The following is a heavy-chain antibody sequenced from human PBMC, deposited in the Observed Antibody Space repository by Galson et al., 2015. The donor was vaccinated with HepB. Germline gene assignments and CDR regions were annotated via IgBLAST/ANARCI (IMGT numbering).Heavy chain of an antibody. CDR1: GYTFTSYY. J-gene: IGHJ5*02. D-gene: IGHD2-21*01. CDR2: INPSGGST. CDR3: AACIAITAPIDP. V-gene: IGHV1-46*01. Sequence: SVKVSCKASGYTFTSYYMHWVRQAPGQGLEWMGIINPSGGSTSYAQKFQGRVTMTRDTSTSTVYMELSSLRSEDTAVYYCAACIAITAPIDPWGQGTLVTVSS.